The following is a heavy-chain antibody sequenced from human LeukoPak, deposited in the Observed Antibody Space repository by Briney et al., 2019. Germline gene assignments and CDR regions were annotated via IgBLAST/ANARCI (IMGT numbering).Heavy chain of an antibody. D-gene: IGHD3-10*01. CDR1: GFTFGNYP. Sequence: GGSLRLLCAASGFTFGNYPMSWVRQAPGKGLEWVSALSDSGGNTFYANSVKGRFTISRDNSKNTLFLQMNSLRAEDTAVYYCVKYGADVWGQGTTVTVSS. CDR2: LSDSGGNT. J-gene: IGHJ6*02. CDR3: VKYGADV. V-gene: IGHV3-23*01.